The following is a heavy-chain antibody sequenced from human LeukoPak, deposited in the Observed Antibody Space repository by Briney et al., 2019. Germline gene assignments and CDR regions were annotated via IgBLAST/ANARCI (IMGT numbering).Heavy chain of an antibody. CDR2: ISGAGVMT. Sequence: GGSLRLSCAASGFTFKTYAMTWVRQAPGKGLEWVSVISGAGVMTYYGDSVKGRFTISRDNSKNTLYLQLNSLRAEDTAIYYRAKGIVQLPASPYYYVLDVWGQGTTVTVSS. D-gene: IGHD2-2*01. J-gene: IGHJ6*02. CDR1: GFTFKTYA. CDR3: AKGIVQLPASPYYYVLDV. V-gene: IGHV3-23*01.